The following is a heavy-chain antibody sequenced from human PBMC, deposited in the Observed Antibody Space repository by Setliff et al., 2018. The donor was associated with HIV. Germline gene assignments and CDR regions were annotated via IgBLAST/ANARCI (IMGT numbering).Heavy chain of an antibody. J-gene: IGHJ4*02. CDR2: THDSGTI. V-gene: IGHV4-4*07. CDR1: GGSISGDF. CDR3: ARQTATGASATFDS. Sequence: SETLSLTCTVSGGSISGDFWTWIRQPAGEGLEWIGRTHDSGTIQCEPSLKNRCSMSIDTSKNQFSLKLSSVTAADTAFYYCARQTATGASATFDSWGQGSLVTVSS. D-gene: IGHD2-21*02.